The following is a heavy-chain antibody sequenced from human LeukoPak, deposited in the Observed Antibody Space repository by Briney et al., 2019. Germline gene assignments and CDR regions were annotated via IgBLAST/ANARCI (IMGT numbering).Heavy chain of an antibody. CDR2: IYYSGTI. D-gene: IGHD6-19*01. CDR3: ARWVGSSGSFDY. J-gene: IGHJ4*02. CDR1: GGSISSYY. Sequence: TSETLSLTCTVSGGSISSYYWSWIRQPPGKGLEWVGYIYYSGTINYNPSLKSRVTISIGTSKNQFSLKLSSVSAADTALYSCARWVGSSGSFDYWGQGTLVTVSS. V-gene: IGHV4-59*01.